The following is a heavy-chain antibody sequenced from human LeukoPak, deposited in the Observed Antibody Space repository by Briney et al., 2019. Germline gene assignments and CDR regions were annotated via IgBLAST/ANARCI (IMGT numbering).Heavy chain of an antibody. V-gene: IGHV3-23*01. CDR1: GFTFSSYA. CDR3: AKDRSITMIVVVITFSGLDY. D-gene: IGHD3-22*01. Sequence: PGGSLRLSCAASGFTFSSYAMSWVRQAPGKGLEWVSAISGSGGSTYYADSVKGRFTISRDNSKNTLYLQMNSLRAEDTAVYYCAKDRSITMIVVVITFSGLDYWGQGTLVTVSS. CDR2: ISGSGGST. J-gene: IGHJ4*02.